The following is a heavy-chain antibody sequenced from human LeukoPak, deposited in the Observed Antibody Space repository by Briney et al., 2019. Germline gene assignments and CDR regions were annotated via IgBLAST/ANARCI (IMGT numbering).Heavy chain of an antibody. D-gene: IGHD6-19*01. CDR2: INQDGSGK. J-gene: IGHJ4*02. Sequence: PGGSLRLSCAASGFSIGPYWMTWARQVPGKRLEWVANINQDGSGKSYVDSVKGRFTIARDNAKNTLHLQMDSLRAEDTAVYYCARGASSDWYQNFDYWGQGTLVTVSS. CDR3: ARGASSDWYQNFDY. V-gene: IGHV3-7*01. CDR1: GFSIGPYW.